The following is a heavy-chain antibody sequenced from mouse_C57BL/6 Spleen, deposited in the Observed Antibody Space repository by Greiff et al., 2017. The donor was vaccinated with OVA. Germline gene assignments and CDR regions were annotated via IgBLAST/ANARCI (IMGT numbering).Heavy chain of an antibody. CDR2: IDPSDSYT. D-gene: IGHD2-2*01. Sequence: QVQLQQPGAELVKPGASVKLSCKASGYTFTSYWMQWVKQRPGQGLEWIGEIDPSDSYTNYNQKFKGKATLTVDTASSTAYMQLSSLTSEDSAVYYCARWYGYLPYYYAMDYWGQGTSVTVSS. CDR1: GYTFTSYW. J-gene: IGHJ4*01. CDR3: ARWYGYLPYYYAMDY. V-gene: IGHV1-50*01.